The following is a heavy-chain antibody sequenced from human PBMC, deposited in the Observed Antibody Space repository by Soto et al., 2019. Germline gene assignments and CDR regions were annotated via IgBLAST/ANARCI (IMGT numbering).Heavy chain of an antibody. V-gene: IGHV3-15*01. CDR1: GFTFSDYA. CDR3: TTVTYSSDGLDY. J-gene: IGHJ4*02. D-gene: IGHD2-15*01. CDR2: IKSKTDGGTT. Sequence: PGGSLRLSCGASGFTFSDYAMSWVRQAPGKGLEWVGRIKSKTDGGTTDYAAPVKGRFSISRDDSKNTLYLQMNSLKTEDTAVYYCTTVTYSSDGLDYWGLGTLVTVSS.